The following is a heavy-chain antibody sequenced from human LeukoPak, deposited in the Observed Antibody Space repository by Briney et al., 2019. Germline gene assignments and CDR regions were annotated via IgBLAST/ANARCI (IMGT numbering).Heavy chain of an antibody. D-gene: IGHD2-2*01. CDR3: ARPLGYCSSNSCYLDV. J-gene: IGHJ6*04. CDR1: GYTFTGYY. V-gene: IGHV1-2*06. CDR2: INVNSGGT. Sequence: ASVKVSCKASGYTFTGYYMHWVRQAPGQGLEWMGRINVNSGGTNYAQKFQGRVTMTRDTSNSTAYMELRRLRSDDTAVYYCARPLGYCSSNSCYLDVGGKGTTVSVSS.